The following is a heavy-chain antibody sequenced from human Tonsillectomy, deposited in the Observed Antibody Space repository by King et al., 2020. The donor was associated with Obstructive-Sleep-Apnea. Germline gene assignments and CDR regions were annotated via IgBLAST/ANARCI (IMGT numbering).Heavy chain of an antibody. Sequence: VQLVESGGDLVQTGMSLRLSCAASGFTFDDYAMHWVRQAPGKGLDWVSGISWNSGSIGYADSVKGRFTISRDNAKNSLYLQMTSLRAEDTAFYYCAKARSGGYQDDDLDLWGQGPKVTVFS. V-gene: IGHV3-9*01. CDR2: ISWNSGSI. CDR1: GFTFDDYA. J-gene: IGHJ3*01. D-gene: IGHD6-19*01. CDR3: AKARSGGYQDDDLDL.